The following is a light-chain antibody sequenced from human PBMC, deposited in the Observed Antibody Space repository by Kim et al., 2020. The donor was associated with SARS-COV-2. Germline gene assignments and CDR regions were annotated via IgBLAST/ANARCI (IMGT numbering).Light chain of an antibody. CDR1: QSVSSIY. CDR2: GAS. CDR3: QQYGRSPLT. J-gene: IGKJ4*01. Sequence: SPGERSTLACSASQSVSSIYLAWYQQKSGRAPRLLSYGASSRATGPPDRFSGSGSGTDFTLTISRLEPEDFAVYYCQQYGRSPLTFGGGTKVDIK. V-gene: IGKV3-20*01.